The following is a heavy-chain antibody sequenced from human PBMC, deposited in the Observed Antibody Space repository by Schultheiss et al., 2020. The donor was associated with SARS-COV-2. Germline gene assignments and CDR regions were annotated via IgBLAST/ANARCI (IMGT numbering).Heavy chain of an antibody. CDR1: GFTVSSYG. CDR3: AKVKASSGYYVDY. D-gene: IGHD3-22*01. Sequence: GGSLRLSCAASGFTVSSYGMHWVRQAPGKGLEWVSAISGSGGSTYYADSVKGRFTISRDNSKNTLYLQMNSLRAEDTAVYYCAKVKASSGYYVDYWGQGTLVTVSS. CDR2: ISGSGGST. J-gene: IGHJ4*02. V-gene: IGHV3-23*01.